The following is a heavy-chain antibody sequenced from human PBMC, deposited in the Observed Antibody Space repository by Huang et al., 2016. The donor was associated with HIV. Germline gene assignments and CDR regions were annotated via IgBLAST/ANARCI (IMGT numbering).Heavy chain of an antibody. CDR3: ARDSRWGIVATTLSYFDY. Sequence: QPQLVESGGGVVQRGGSLRLSCAASECNFHVYGMHWLRQAPGKGLDWVAFVRFDGSNEYYIDSGKGRFTISRDNSKKMLFLEMDNLRPEDTAVYFCARDSRWGIVATTLSYFDYWGQGTLVTVSS. CDR2: VRFDGSNE. D-gene: IGHD5-12*01. V-gene: IGHV3-30*02. J-gene: IGHJ4*02. CDR1: ECNFHVYG.